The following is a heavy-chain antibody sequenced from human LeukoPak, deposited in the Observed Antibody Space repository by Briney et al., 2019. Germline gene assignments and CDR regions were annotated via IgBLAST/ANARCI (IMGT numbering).Heavy chain of an antibody. V-gene: IGHV3-23*01. CDR2: ISANGDHT. Sequence: GGSLRLSCAASGFSFSSYAMNWVRQAPGKGLEWVSSISANGDHTYYADSVKGRFTISRDNSESTLYLQMNSLRADDTAVYYCAQRQGHAFDNWGQGTLVTVSS. J-gene: IGHJ4*02. CDR1: GFSFSSYA. CDR3: AQRQGHAFDN.